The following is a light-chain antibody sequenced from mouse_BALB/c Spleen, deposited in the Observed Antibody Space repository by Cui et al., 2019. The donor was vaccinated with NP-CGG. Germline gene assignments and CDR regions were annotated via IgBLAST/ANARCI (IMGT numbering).Light chain of an antibody. Sequence: VVVTQESALTTSPGETVTLTCRSSTGTVTTSNYANWVQEKSDHLFTGLIGGTNNRAPGVPARFSGSLIGDKAALTIIGAQTEDETIYFCALWYSNHWVFGGGTKLSVL. CDR1: TGTVTTSNY. V-gene: IGLV1*01. J-gene: IGLJ1*01. CDR2: GTN. CDR3: ALWYSNHWV.